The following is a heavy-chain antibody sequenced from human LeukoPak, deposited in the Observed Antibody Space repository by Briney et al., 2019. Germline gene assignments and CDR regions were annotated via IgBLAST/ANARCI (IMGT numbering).Heavy chain of an antibody. CDR2: ISAYSGNT. V-gene: IGHV1-18*01. J-gene: IGHJ3*02. D-gene: IGHD2-15*01. Sequence: GASVKVSCKASGYTFTSYGISWVRQAPGQGLEWMGWISAYSGNTNYAQKLQGRVTMTTDTSTSTAYMELRSLRSDDTAVYYCAREPAEYCSGGSCFQWLVHGAFDIWGQGTMVTVSS. CDR1: GYTFTSYG. CDR3: AREPAEYCSGGSCFQWLVHGAFDI.